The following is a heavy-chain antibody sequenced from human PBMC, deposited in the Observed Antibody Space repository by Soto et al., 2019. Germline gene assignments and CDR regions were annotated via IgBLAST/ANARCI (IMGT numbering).Heavy chain of an antibody. V-gene: IGHV4-59*01. J-gene: IGHJ4*02. D-gene: IGHD3-3*01. CDR2: IYYSGST. Sequence: PSETLSLTCTVSGGSISSYYWSWIRQPPGKGLEWIGYIYYSGSTNYNPSLKSRVTISVDTSKNQFSLKLSSVTAADTAVYYCARVPLLGDFWSGYYSFDYWGQGTLVTVSS. CDR1: GGSISSYY. CDR3: ARVPLLGDFWSGYYSFDY.